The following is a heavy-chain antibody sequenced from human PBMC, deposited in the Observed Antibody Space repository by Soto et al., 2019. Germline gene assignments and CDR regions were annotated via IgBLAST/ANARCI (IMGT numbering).Heavy chain of an antibody. CDR1: GGSISSYY. CDR3: ARVTLYCSSTSCQPHFDY. Sequence: SETLSLTCTVSGGSISSYYWSWIRQPPGKGLEWIGYIYYSGSTNYNPSLKSRVTISVDTSKNQFSLKLSSVTAADTAVYYCARVTLYCSSTSCQPHFDYWGQGTLVTVSS. D-gene: IGHD2-2*01. V-gene: IGHV4-59*01. J-gene: IGHJ4*02. CDR2: IYYSGST.